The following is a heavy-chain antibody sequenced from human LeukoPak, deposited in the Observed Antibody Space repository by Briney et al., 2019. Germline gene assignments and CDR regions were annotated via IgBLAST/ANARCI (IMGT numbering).Heavy chain of an antibody. V-gene: IGHV4-4*07. J-gene: IGHJ4*02. CDR1: GGSFSDYY. CDR2: IYVSGTT. CDR3: AREGAYSSSSGDFDY. D-gene: IGHD6-6*01. Sequence: PSETLSLTCGIYGGSFSDYYWSWIRQPAGKGLEWIGRIYVSGTTTYNPSLKSRVSMSIDTSKNQFSLKLMSVTAADTAVYYCAREGAYSSSSGDFDYWGQGSLVTVSS.